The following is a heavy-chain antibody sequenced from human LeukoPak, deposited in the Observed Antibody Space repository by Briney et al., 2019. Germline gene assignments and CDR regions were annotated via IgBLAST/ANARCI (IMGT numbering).Heavy chain of an antibody. CDR1: GFTFGDYA. J-gene: IGHJ4*02. D-gene: IGHD3-22*01. CDR3: TRHVVITTVFDY. Sequence: PGGSLRLSCTASGFTFGDYAMSWVRQAPGKGLGWVGFIRSKAYGGTTEYAASVRGRFTISRDDSKSIAYLQMNSLKTEDTALYYCTRHVVITTVFDYWGQGTLVTVSS. V-gene: IGHV3-49*04. CDR2: IRSKAYGGTT.